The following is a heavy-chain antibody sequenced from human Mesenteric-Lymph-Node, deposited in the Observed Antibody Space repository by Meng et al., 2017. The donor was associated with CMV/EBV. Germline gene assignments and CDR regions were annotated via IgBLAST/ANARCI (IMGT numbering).Heavy chain of an antibody. CDR3: ARGGGSYYDWFDP. CDR1: GGSITRSNYY. Sequence: SETLSLTCTVSGGSITRSNYYWAWIRQPPGKGLEWIGSLYHSGSTFYNPSLKSRVTISVDTSKNQFSLKLSSVTAADTAVYYCARGGGSYYDWFDPWGQGTLVTVSS. CDR2: LYHSGST. J-gene: IGHJ5*02. V-gene: IGHV4-39*07. D-gene: IGHD1-26*01.